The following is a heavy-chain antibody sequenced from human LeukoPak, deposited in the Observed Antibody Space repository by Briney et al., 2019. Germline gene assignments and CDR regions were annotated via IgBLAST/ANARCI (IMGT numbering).Heavy chain of an antibody. CDR2: ISYDGSNK. CDR3: ARVGPAVAAPFDY. J-gene: IGHJ4*02. V-gene: IGHV3-30-3*01. D-gene: IGHD6-19*01. CDR1: GFTFSSYA. Sequence: PGGSLRLSCAASGFTFSSYAMHWVRQAPGKGLEWVAVISYDGSNKYYADSVKGRFTISRDNSKNTLYLQMNSLRAEDTAVYYCARVGPAVAAPFDYWGQGTLVTVSS.